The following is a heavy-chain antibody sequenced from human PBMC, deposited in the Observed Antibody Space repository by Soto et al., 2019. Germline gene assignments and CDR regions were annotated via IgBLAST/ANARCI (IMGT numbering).Heavy chain of an antibody. Sequence: GGSLRLSCAASGFTFSSYAVSWVRQAPGKGPEWISSISGSGTTIYYADSVKGRFTISRDNSKNTLYLQMSSLRAEDTAVYYCAKVFYYYDSSGYYYFDYWGQGTLVTVSS. CDR3: AKVFYYYDSSGYYYFDY. CDR2: ISGSGTTI. J-gene: IGHJ4*02. D-gene: IGHD3-22*01. V-gene: IGHV3-23*01. CDR1: GFTFSSYA.